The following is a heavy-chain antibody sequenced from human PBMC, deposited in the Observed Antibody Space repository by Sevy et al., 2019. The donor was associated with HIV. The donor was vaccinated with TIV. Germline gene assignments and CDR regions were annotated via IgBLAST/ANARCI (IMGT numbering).Heavy chain of an antibody. CDR2: IKQDGSEK. V-gene: IGHV3-7*03. J-gene: IGHJ4*02. CDR3: ARVAYSFDYGRFDY. CDR1: GFTFSNSW. D-gene: IGHD5-18*01. Sequence: GGSLRLSCGASGFTFSNSWMAWVRQVPGKGLEWVANIKQDGSEKYYVDSVKGRFSIFRDNAKKSLFLQMNRLRAEDTAIYYCARVAYSFDYGRFDYWGQGTLVTVSS.